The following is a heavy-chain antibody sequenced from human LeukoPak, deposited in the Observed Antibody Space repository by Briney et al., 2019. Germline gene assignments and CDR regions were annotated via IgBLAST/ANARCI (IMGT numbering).Heavy chain of an antibody. CDR3: ARDPHLDGGHYLDY. CDR2: ISSDGNIK. Sequence: GGSLRLSCAASGFTFSSYSIHWVRQAPGKGLEWVAVISSDGNIKFYADSVRGRFTISRDNSKNTQYLQMNSLRAEDTAVYFCARDPHLDGGHYLDYWGQGPLVTVSS. J-gene: IGHJ4*02. V-gene: IGHV3-30-3*01. CDR1: GFTFSSYS. D-gene: IGHD1-1*01.